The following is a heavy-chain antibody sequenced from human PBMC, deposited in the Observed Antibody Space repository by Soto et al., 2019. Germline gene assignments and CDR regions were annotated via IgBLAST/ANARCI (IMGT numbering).Heavy chain of an antibody. V-gene: IGHV4-4*02. CDR1: SVSISSSTW. Sequence: QVQLQESGPGLVKPSGTLSLTCAVSSVSISSSTWWSWVRQPPGKGLEWIGEIYHSGSTNYNPSLKSRVTILVDKSKNQFSLKLSSVPAADTAVYYCVRGGIAAAGSTFDYWGQGTLVTVSS. J-gene: IGHJ4*02. CDR2: IYHSGST. D-gene: IGHD6-13*01. CDR3: VRGGIAAAGSTFDY.